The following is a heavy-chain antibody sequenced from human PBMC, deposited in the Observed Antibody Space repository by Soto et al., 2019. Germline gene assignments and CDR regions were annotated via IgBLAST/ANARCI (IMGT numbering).Heavy chain of an antibody. CDR3: ARGPRKEYYYDSSGRNQYYYFDY. D-gene: IGHD3-22*01. V-gene: IGHV1-69*01. CDR1: GGTFSSYA. Sequence: QVQLVQSGAEVKKPGSSVKVSCKASGGTFSSYAISWVRQAPGQGLEWMGGIIPIFGTANYAQKFQGRVTITADESTSTSYMHLSSLRSEPTAVYYCARGPRKEYYYDSSGRNQYYYFDYWGQGTLVTVSS. J-gene: IGHJ4*02. CDR2: IIPIFGTA.